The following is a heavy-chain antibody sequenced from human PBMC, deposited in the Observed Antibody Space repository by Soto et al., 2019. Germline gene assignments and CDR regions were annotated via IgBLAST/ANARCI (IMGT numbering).Heavy chain of an antibody. CDR3: ARDDRLEKVYYGMDL. V-gene: IGHV1-69*05. J-gene: IGHJ6*02. CDR1: GGTFSDST. D-gene: IGHD1-1*01. Sequence: AAVKVSCKASGGTFSDSTINWVLQAPGQRLEGMGGIIPIFDTANYAEKFQGRVTMTRDTSTSTVYMELSSLSSEATAVYYCARDDRLEKVYYGMDLWGQGTTVTVSS. CDR2: IIPIFDTA.